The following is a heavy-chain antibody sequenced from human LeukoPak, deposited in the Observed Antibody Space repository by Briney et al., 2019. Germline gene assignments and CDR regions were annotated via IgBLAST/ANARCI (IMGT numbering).Heavy chain of an antibody. Sequence: IYPAASHPRYTPSFQGQVTISGDKSIRNTDLRWSSLKASDTAMYYCARLGEIDAFDIWGQGTMVTVSS. CDR2: IYPAASHP. CDR3: ARLGEIDAFDI. D-gene: IGHD3-16*01. V-gene: IGHV5-51*01. J-gene: IGHJ3*02.